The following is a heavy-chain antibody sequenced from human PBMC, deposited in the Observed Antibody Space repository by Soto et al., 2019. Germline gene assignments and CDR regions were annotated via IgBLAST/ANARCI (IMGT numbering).Heavy chain of an antibody. J-gene: IGHJ4*02. V-gene: IGHV4-59*01. CDR2: IYYSGST. CDR1: GGSISSYY. Sequence: QVQLQESGPGLVKPSETLSLTCTVSGGSISSYYWSWIRQPPGKGLEWIGYIYYSGSTNYNPSLKSRVTISVDTSKNQFSLKLSSVTAPDTAVYYCARGKGLGGYWGQGTLVTVSS. CDR3: ARGKGLGGY.